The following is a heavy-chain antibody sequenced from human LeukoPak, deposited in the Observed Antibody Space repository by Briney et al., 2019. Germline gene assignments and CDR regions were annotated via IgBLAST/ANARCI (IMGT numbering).Heavy chain of an antibody. V-gene: IGHV4-34*01. J-gene: IGHJ3*02. CDR1: GGSFSGYY. CDR2: INHSGST. Sequence: PSETLSLTCAVYGGSFSGYYWSWIRQPPGKGLEWIGEINHSGSTNYNPSLKSRVTISVDTSKNQFSLKLSSVTAADTAVYYCARGLATVTSTTQGAFDIWGQGTMVTVSS. D-gene: IGHD4-17*01. CDR3: ARGLATVTSTTQGAFDI.